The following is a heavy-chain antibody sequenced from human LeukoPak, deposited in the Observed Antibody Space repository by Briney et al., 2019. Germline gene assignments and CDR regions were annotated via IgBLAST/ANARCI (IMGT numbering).Heavy chain of an antibody. CDR3: AKSAVPYYYDSSGPDYYYYYMDV. J-gene: IGHJ6*03. Sequence: SVNVSCKASGGTFSSYAISWVRQAPGQVLEWMGGIIPIFGTAIYAQTFKGRVTITADECSSIAYMELSSLRSEDTAVYYCAKSAVPYYYDSSGPDYYYYYMDVWGKGTTVTISS. V-gene: IGHV1-69*13. D-gene: IGHD3-22*01. CDR1: GGTFSSYA. CDR2: IIPIFGTA.